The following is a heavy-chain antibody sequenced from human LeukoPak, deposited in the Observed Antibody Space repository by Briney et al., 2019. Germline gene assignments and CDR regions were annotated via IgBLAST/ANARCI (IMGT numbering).Heavy chain of an antibody. CDR1: GFTFSSYW. J-gene: IGHJ4*02. Sequence: GGSVRLSCAASGFTFSSYWMHWVRQAPGKGLVWVSRIDNDGSFTTYADSVKGRFTISRDNAKNTLYLQMNSLRAEDTAVYYCANIGAGVASLSGDYWGQGTLLTVSS. CDR2: IDNDGSFT. V-gene: IGHV3-74*01. D-gene: IGHD2-15*01. CDR3: ANIGAGVASLSGDY.